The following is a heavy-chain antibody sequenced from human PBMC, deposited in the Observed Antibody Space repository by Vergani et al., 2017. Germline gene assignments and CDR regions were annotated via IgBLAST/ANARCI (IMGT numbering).Heavy chain of an antibody. CDR1: GFTFTSSA. J-gene: IGHJ4*02. D-gene: IGHD3-10*01. CDR2: IVVGSGNT. Sequence: QMQLVQSGPEVKKPGTSVKVSCKASGFTFTSSAVQWVRQARGQRLEWIGWIVVGSGNTNYAQKFQERVTITRDMSTSTAYMELSSLRSEETAVYYCAAAVMVRGVFDYWGQGTLVTVSS. V-gene: IGHV1-58*01. CDR3: AAAVMVRGVFDY.